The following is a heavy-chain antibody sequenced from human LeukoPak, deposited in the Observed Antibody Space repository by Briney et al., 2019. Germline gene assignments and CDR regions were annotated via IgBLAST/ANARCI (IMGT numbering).Heavy chain of an antibody. CDR1: GYTLTELS. CDR3: ARDWDIVVVPAAIPYGMDV. Sequence: ASVKVSCKVSGYTLTELSMHWVRQAPGKGLEWMGGFDPEDGETIYAQKFQGRVTMTEDTSTDTAYIELSSLRSEDTAVYYGARDWDIVVVPAAIPYGMDVWGQGTTVTVSS. V-gene: IGHV1-24*01. J-gene: IGHJ6*02. D-gene: IGHD2-2*02. CDR2: FDPEDGET.